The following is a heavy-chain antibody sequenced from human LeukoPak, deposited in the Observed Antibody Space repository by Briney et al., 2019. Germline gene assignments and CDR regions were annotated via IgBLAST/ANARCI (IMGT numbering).Heavy chain of an antibody. D-gene: IGHD6-13*01. CDR2: ISSGSSYI. CDR1: GVTFCSYG. CDR3: TRVLSFSSSWRS. V-gene: IGHV3-21*01. Sequence: PGGSLRVSCAASGVTFCSYGLHWVRQAPGKGLEWVSSISSGSSYIYYADSVKGRFTISRDNAKNSLYLQMNSLRAEDTAVYYCTRVLSFSSSWRSWGQGTLVSVSS. J-gene: IGHJ5*02.